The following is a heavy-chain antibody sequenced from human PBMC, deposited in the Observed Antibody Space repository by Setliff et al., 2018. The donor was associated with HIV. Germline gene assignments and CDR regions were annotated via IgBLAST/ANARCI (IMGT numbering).Heavy chain of an antibody. CDR3: ARMAPYYYDSRAYDYYYYMDV. CDR2: MDWDDDK. Sequence: GSGPTLVNPTQTLTLTCTFSGFSLTTSGMCVSWIRQPPGKALEWLARMDWDDDKDYSTSLRTRLTISKDTSKKQVVLTMTHMDPVDTGTYYCARMAPYYYDSRAYDYYYYMDVWGVGTTVTVSS. CDR1: GFSLTTSGMC. D-gene: IGHD3-22*01. J-gene: IGHJ6*03. V-gene: IGHV2-70*11.